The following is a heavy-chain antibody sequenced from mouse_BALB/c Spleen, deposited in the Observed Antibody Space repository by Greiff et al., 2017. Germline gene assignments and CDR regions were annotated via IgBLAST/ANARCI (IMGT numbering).Heavy chain of an antibody. V-gene: IGHV3-6*02. J-gene: IGHJ2*01. CDR2: ISYDGSN. D-gene: IGHD2-4*01. CDR3: AKRGKSTMITSDY. CDR1: GYSITSGYY. Sequence: ESGPGLVKPSQSLSLTCSVTGYSITSGYYWNWIRQFPGNKLEWMGYISYDGSNNYNPSLKNRISITRDTSKNQFFLKLNSVTTEDTATYYCAKRGKSTMITSDYWGQGTTLTVSS.